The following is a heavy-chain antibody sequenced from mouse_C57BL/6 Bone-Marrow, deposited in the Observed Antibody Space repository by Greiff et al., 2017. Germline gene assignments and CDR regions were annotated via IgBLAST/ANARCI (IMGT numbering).Heavy chain of an antibody. V-gene: IGHV1-50*01. CDR2: IAPSDSYT. CDR3: ARKGAMDY. J-gene: IGHJ4*01. Sequence: QVQLQQPGAELVKPGASVKLSCKASGYTFPSYWMQWVKQRPGQGLEWIGEIAPSDSYTNYNQKFKGKATLTVDTSSSTAYMQLSSLTSEDSAVYYCARKGAMDYWGQGTSVTVSS. CDR1: GYTFPSYW.